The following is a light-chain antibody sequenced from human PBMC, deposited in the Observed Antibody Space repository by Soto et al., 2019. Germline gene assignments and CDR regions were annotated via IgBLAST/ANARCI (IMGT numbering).Light chain of an antibody. CDR1: QSVSTN. J-gene: IGKJ1*01. CDR2: GAS. Sequence: EILMTQSPATLSVSPGEGATLSCRASQSVSTNLAWYQQKPGQSPRLLIYGASTRATGIPVRFSGSGSGTDFILTISSLQSEDSAVYYCQQYNNSPRTFGQGTKVEIK. V-gene: IGKV3-15*01. CDR3: QQYNNSPRT.